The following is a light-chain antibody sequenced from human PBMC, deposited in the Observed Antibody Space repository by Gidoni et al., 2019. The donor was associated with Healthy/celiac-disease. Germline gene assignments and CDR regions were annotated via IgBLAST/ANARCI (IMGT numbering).Light chain of an antibody. Sequence: DIVITQSLDSLGVSLGERATINCKSSQSVLYSSNNKNYLAWYQQKPGQPPKLLIYWASTRESGVPDRFSGSGSGTDFTLTTSSLQAEDVAVYYCQQYYSTPLTFGGGTKVEIK. CDR3: QQYYSTPLT. J-gene: IGKJ4*02. CDR2: WAS. CDR1: QSVLYSSNNKNY. V-gene: IGKV4-1*01.